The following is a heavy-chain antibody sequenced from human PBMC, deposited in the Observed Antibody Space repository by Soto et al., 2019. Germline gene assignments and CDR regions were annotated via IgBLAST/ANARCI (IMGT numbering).Heavy chain of an antibody. CDR2: INSDGSST. V-gene: IGHV3-74*01. CDR3: ARDLMDSSGWDDAFDI. D-gene: IGHD6-19*01. J-gene: IGHJ3*02. CDR1: GFTFSNYW. Sequence: GGSLRLSCVASGFTFSNYWMHWVRQAPGKGLVWVSRINSDGSSTSYADSVKGRFTISRDNAKNTLSLQMTSLRAEDTAVYYCARDLMDSSGWDDAFDIWGQGTMVTVSS.